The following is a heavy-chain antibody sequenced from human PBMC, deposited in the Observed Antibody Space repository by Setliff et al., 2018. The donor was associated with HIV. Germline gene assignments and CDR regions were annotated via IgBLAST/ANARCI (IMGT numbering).Heavy chain of an antibody. CDR2: ILYDGSNK. CDR3: ARSVIGYYYYGMDV. J-gene: IGHJ6*02. V-gene: IGHV3-30*03. CDR1: GFTFSTYD. D-gene: IGHD3-10*01. Sequence: GGSLRLSCAVSGFTFSTYDMHWVRQAPGKGPEWVAGILYDGSNKYYLDSLKGRFTISRDNSKNTLYLQMNSLRAEDTAVYYCARSVIGYYYYGMDVWGQGTLVTVSS.